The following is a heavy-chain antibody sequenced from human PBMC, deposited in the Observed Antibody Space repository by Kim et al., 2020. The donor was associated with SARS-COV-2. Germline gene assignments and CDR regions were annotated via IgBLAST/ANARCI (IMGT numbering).Heavy chain of an antibody. D-gene: IGHD3-3*01. CDR2: INPSGGST. CDR3: AGGAPYFDFWSGYTHNWFDP. J-gene: IGHJ5*02. Sequence: ASVKVSCKASGYTFTSYYMHWVRQAPGQGLEWMGIINPSGGSTSYAQKLQGRVTMTRDTSTSTVYMELSSLRSEDTAVYYCAGGAPYFDFWSGYTHNWFDPWGQGTLVTVSS. CDR1: GYTFTSYY. V-gene: IGHV1-46*01.